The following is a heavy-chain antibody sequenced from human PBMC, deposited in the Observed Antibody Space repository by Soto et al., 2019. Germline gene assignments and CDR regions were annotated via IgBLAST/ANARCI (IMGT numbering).Heavy chain of an antibody. CDR1: GGSISSSSYY. Sequence: SETLSPTCTVSGGSISSSSYYWGWIRQPPGKGLEWIGSIYYSGSTYYNPSLKSRVTISVDTSKNQFSLKLSSVTAADTAVYYCASGYYYGMDVWGQGTTVTV. V-gene: IGHV4-39*01. CDR3: ASGYYYGMDV. J-gene: IGHJ6*02. CDR2: IYYSGST.